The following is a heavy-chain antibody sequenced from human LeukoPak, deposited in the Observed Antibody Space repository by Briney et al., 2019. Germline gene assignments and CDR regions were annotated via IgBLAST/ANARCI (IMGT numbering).Heavy chain of an antibody. CDR1: GGSFSGYY. Sequence: SETLSLTCAVYGGSFSGYYWSWIRQPPGKGLEWIGEINHSGSTNYNPSLKSRVTISVDTSKNQFSLKLSSVTAADTAVYYCARRRPFNWFDPWGQGTLVTVSS. V-gene: IGHV4-34*01. J-gene: IGHJ5*02. CDR2: INHSGST. CDR3: ARRRPFNWFDP.